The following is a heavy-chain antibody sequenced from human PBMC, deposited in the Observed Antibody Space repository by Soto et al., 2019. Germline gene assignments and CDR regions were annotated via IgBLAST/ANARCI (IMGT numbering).Heavy chain of an antibody. D-gene: IGHD1-7*01. Sequence: GASMKVSCKASGGAFSSYAISWERQAPGQGLEWMGGIIPIFGTANYAQKFQGRVTITADKSTSTAYMELSSLRSEDTAVYYCARARPTNTNSWNWYDPSRQETLPTASP. CDR1: GGAFSSYA. CDR3: ARARPTNTNSWNWYDP. CDR2: IIPIFGTA. J-gene: IGHJ5*02. V-gene: IGHV1-69*06.